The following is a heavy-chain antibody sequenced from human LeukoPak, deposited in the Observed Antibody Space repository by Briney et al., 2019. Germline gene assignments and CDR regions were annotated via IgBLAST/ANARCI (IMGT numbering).Heavy chain of an antibody. J-gene: IGHJ3*02. V-gene: IGHV1-18*01. Sequence: ASVKVSCKASGNSLSNYGITWLRQAPREGLEWMGWISVDNGNTNYAEKFRGRVTMTTDTSTTTAYMNLRSLTPDDTAIYYCARIKWELDAFDIWGLGTLVTVSS. CDR3: ARIKWELDAFDI. CDR2: ISVDNGNT. CDR1: GNSLSNYG. D-gene: IGHD1-26*01.